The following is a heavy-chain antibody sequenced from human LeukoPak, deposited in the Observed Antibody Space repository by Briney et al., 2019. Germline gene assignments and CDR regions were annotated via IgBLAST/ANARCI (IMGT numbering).Heavy chain of an antibody. Sequence: AGTLCLTCTASGVSISNNYWSWIRQPAGKGLAWIGRTHISGSTYYNPSLKSRVTMSVDTSKNQFSLKLTSVTAADTAVYYCAREGLYSGQDYFDDWGQGTLVTVSS. J-gene: IGHJ4*02. V-gene: IGHV4-4*07. CDR3: AREGLYSGQDYFDD. CDR1: GVSISNNY. D-gene: IGHD5-12*01. CDR2: THISGST.